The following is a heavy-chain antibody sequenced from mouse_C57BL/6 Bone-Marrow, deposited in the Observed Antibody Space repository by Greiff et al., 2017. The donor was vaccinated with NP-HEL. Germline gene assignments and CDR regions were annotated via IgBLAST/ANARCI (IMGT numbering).Heavy chain of an antibody. CDR3: ARSVYYSNLYYFDY. CDR1: GYTFTSYG. Sequence: VQRVESGAELARPGASVKLSCKASGYTFTSYGISWVKQRTGQGLEWIGEIYPRSGNTYYNEKFKGKATLTADKSSSTAYMELRSLTSEDSAVYFCARSVYYSNLYYFDYWGQGTTLTVSS. J-gene: IGHJ2*01. CDR2: IYPRSGNT. V-gene: IGHV1-81*01. D-gene: IGHD2-5*01.